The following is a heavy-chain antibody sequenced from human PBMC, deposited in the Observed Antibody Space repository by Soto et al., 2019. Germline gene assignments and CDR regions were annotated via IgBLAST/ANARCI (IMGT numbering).Heavy chain of an antibody. Sequence: QVQLVESGGGVVQPGRSLRLSCAASGFTFSSYAMHWVRQAPGKGLEWVAVISYDGSNKYYADSVKGRFTISRDNSKNTLYLQINSLRAEHTAVYYCAGPLWRADYNWGYFDLWGRGTLVTVSS. CDR2: ISYDGSNK. CDR1: GFTFSSYA. V-gene: IGHV3-30-3*01. D-gene: IGHD4-4*01. CDR3: AGPLWRADYNWGYFDL. J-gene: IGHJ2*01.